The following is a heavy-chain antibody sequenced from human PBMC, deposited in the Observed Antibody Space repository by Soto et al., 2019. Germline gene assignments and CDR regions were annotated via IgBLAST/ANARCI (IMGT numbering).Heavy chain of an antibody. CDR1: GYTFTSYD. Sequence: GASVKVSCKASGYTFTSYDINWGRQATGQGLEWMGWMNPNSGNTGYAQKFQGRVTMTRNTSISTAYMELSSLRSEDTAVYYCARVTGYSHLSFWFCGQAPLVTVSS. CDR2: MNPNSGNT. J-gene: IGHJ4*02. V-gene: IGHV1-8*01. CDR3: ARVTGYSHLSFWF. D-gene: IGHD3-9*01.